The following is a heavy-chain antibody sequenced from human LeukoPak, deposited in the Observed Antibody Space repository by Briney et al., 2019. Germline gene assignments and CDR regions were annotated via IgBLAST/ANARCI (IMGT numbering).Heavy chain of an antibody. V-gene: IGHV4-59*08. CDR1: GGSISSYY. J-gene: IGHJ5*02. CDR3: ARHLYYDSSDNWFDP. CDR2: IYYSGST. Sequence: SETLSLTCTVSGGSISSYYWSWIRQPPGKGLEWIGYIYYSGSTNYNPSLKSRVTISVDTSKNQFSLKLSSVTAADTAVYYCARHLYYDSSDNWFDPWGQGTLVTVSP. D-gene: IGHD3-22*01.